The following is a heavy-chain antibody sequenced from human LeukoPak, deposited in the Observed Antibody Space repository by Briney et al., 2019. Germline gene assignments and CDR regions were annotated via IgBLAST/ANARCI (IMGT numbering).Heavy chain of an antibody. CDR2: ISSSSSYI. CDR1: GFTFSSYS. D-gene: IGHD6-19*01. J-gene: IGHJ6*02. V-gene: IGHV3-21*04. CDR3: ARVYSSGWDYYYYYGMDV. Sequence: GGFLRLSCAASGFTFSSYSMNWVRQAPGKGLEWVSSISSSSSYIYYADSVKGRFTISRDNAKNSLYLQMNSLRAEDTAVYYCARVYSSGWDYYYYYGMDVWGQGTTVTVSS.